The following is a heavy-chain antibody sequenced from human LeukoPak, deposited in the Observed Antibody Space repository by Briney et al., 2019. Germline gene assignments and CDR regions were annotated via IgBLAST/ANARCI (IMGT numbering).Heavy chain of an antibody. Sequence: SETLSLTCAVYGGAFSGYYWSWIRQPPGKGLEWSGEINHSGSTNYNPSLKSRVTISVDTSKNQFSLKLSSVTAADTAVYYCARLNYYDSSGYDYRGQGTLVTVSS. CDR2: INHSGST. V-gene: IGHV4-34*01. J-gene: IGHJ4*02. CDR1: GGAFSGYY. D-gene: IGHD3-22*01. CDR3: ARLNYYDSSGYDY.